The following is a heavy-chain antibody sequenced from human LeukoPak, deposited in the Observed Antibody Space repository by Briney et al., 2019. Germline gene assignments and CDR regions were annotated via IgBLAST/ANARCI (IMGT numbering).Heavy chain of an antibody. V-gene: IGHV4-34*01. CDR2: INHSGST. J-gene: IGHJ4*01. CDR1: GGSFSGYY. CDR3: ARDVSYGSGSYYIFDY. D-gene: IGHD3-10*01. Sequence: SETLSLTCAVYGGSFSGYYWSWIRQPPGKGLEWIGEINHSGSTNYNPSLKSRVTISVDTSKNQFSLKLSSVTAADTAVYYCARDVSYGSGSYYIFDYWGQEPWSPSPQ.